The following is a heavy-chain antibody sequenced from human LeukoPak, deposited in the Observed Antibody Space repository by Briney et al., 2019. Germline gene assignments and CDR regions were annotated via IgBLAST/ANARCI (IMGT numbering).Heavy chain of an antibody. CDR1: GGSIDTVAFY. D-gene: IGHD2/OR15-2a*01. CDR3: AGQISDYYYYYMDV. V-gene: IGHV4-39*01. Sequence: SETLSLTCTVTGGSIDTVAFYWGWVRQPPEKGLEWIGTIYDSENEFHNPSLNTRVTISADTSKNQFSLKLNSVTAADTAIYYCAGQISDYYYYYMDVWGEGITVTVSS. J-gene: IGHJ6*03. CDR2: IYDSENE.